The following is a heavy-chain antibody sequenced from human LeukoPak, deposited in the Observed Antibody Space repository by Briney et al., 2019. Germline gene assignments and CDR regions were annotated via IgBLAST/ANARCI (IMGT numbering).Heavy chain of an antibody. J-gene: IGHJ5*02. Sequence: SETLSLTCTVYGGSISSDYWSWIRQPPGKGLDWIGYIYYSGGTNYNPSLKSRVTISVDTSKKQFSLKLSSVTAADTAVYYCARTGYSSSWIPINWFDPWGQGTLVTVSS. CDR3: ARTGYSSSWIPINWFDP. D-gene: IGHD6-13*01. V-gene: IGHV4-59*01. CDR2: IYYSGGT. CDR1: GGSISSDY.